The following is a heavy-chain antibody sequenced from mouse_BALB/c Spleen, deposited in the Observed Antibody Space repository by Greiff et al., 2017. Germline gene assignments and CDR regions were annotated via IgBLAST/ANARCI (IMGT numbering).Heavy chain of an antibody. J-gene: IGHJ2*01. D-gene: IGHD1-2*01. CDR1: GFNIKDTY. CDR3: ARWTTAICFDY. CDR2: IDPANGNT. V-gene: IGHV14-3*02. Sequence: EVQLQQSGAELVKPGASVKLSCTASGFNIKDTYMHWVKQRPEQGLEWIGRIDPANGNTKYDPKFQGKATITADTSSNTAYLQLSSLTSEDTAVCYCARWTTAICFDYWGQGTTLTVSS.